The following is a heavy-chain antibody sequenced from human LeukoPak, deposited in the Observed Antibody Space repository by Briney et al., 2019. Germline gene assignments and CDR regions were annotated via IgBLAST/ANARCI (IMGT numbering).Heavy chain of an antibody. Sequence: GGSLRLSCAASGFTFSSYAMSWVRQAPGKGLEWVSGISDSGGSTNYAASVKGRFTISRDNSRDTLYLQMNSLRAEDTAVYYCAKEDSVRREFDYWGQGTLATVSS. CDR3: AKEDSVRREFDY. CDR1: GFTFSSYA. V-gene: IGHV3-23*01. CDR2: ISDSGGST. J-gene: IGHJ4*02.